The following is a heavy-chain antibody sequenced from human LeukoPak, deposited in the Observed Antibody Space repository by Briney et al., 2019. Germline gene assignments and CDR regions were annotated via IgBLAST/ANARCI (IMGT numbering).Heavy chain of an antibody. J-gene: IGHJ4*02. V-gene: IGHV4-38-2*02. CDR2: IYHSGST. CDR1: GYSISSGYY. D-gene: IGHD1-1*01. Sequence: SETLSLTCTVSGYSISSGYYWGWIRQPPGKGLEWIGSIYHSGSTYYNPSLKSRVTISVDTSKNQFSLKLSSVTAADTAVYYCVRTGTKDYWGQGTLVTVSS. CDR3: VRTGTKDY.